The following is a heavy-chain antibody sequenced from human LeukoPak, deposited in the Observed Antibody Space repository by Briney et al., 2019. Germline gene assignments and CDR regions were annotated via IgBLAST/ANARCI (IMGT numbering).Heavy chain of an antibody. D-gene: IGHD3-22*01. J-gene: IGHJ4*02. CDR1: GGSFSGYY. Sequence: SETLSLTCAVYGGSFSGYYWSWIRQPPGKGLEWIGEINHSGSTNYNPSLKSRVTISVDTSKNQFSLKLSSVTAADTAVYYCAIGGMMVVVFDYWGQGTLVTVSS. V-gene: IGHV4-34*01. CDR2: INHSGST. CDR3: AIGGMMVVVFDY.